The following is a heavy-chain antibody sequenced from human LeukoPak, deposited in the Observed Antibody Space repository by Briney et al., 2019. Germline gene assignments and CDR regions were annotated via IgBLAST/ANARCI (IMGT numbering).Heavy chain of an antibody. D-gene: IGHD3-16*01. CDR1: GVSITGHY. CDR3: ARLHALGAEEFDP. Sequence: SSETLSLTCTVSGVSITGHYWSWLRQPPGQGLEWIGYIHYTVSTNYNPSLNSRITMSVDTPNNLFSLRLTSVTATDTAVYYGARLHALGAEEFDPWGQGALVTVSS. J-gene: IGHJ5*02. V-gene: IGHV4-59*11. CDR2: IHYTVST.